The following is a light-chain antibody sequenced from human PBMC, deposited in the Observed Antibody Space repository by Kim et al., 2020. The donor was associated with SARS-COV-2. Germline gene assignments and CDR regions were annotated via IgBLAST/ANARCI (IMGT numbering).Light chain of an antibody. CDR2: KAS. CDR3: QQYNSYSLT. CDR1: QSISSW. Sequence: AAVGDRVTITCRASQSISSWVAWYQQKPGKAPKLLIYKASSLESGVPSRFSGSGSGTEFTLTISSLQPDDFATYYCQQYNSYSLTFGGGTKVDIK. J-gene: IGKJ4*01. V-gene: IGKV1-5*03.